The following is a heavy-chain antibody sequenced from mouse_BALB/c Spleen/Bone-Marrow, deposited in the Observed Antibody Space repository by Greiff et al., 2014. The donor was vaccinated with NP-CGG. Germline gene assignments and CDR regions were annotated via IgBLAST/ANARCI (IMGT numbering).Heavy chain of an antibody. CDR3: ARDYYGFFAY. Sequence: EVKLVESGGGLVQPGGSLRLSCATSGFTFTDYYMSWVRQPPGKALEWLGFIRNKANGYTTEYGASVKGRFTIPRDNSQSILYLQMNTLRTEDSATYYCARDYYGFFAYWGQGTLVTVSA. D-gene: IGHD1-2*01. CDR1: GFTFTDYY. CDR2: IRNKANGYTT. J-gene: IGHJ3*01. V-gene: IGHV7-3*02.